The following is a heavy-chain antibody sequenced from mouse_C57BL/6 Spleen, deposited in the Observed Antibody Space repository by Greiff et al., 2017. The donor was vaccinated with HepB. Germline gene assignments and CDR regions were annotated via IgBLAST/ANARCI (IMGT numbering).Heavy chain of an antibody. CDR3: ARRGYYGSSYDYAMDY. Sequence: LVESGPELVKPGASVKISCKASGYAFSSSWMNWVKQRPGKGLEWIGRIYPGDGDTNYNGKFKGKATLTADKSSSTAYMQLSSLTSEDSAVYFCARRGYYGSSYDYAMDYWGQGTSVTVSS. CDR1: GYAFSSSW. D-gene: IGHD1-1*01. CDR2: IYPGDGDT. V-gene: IGHV1-82*01. J-gene: IGHJ4*01.